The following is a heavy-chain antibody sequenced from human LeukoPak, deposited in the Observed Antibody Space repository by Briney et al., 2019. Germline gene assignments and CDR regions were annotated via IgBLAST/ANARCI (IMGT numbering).Heavy chain of an antibody. V-gene: IGHV4-59*11. Sequence: SETLSLTCIVSGGSISGQYWSWIRQPPGKGLEWIGYIHYSGITNYSPSLRSRLTISVDTSKNEFSLRLTSVTAADTAVYYCARDRPGENSLDYWGQGTLVTVSS. CDR3: ARDRPGENSLDY. CDR1: GGSISGQY. J-gene: IGHJ4*02. CDR2: IHYSGIT. D-gene: IGHD6-6*01.